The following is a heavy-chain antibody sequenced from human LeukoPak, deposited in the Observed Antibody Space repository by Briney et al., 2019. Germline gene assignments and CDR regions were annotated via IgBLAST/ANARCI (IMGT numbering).Heavy chain of an antibody. V-gene: IGHV3-23*01. CDR3: AKETTTPGFDY. J-gene: IGHJ4*02. CDR1: GFTFTTYA. Sequence: GGSLRLSCAASGFTFTTYAMSWVRQAPGKGLEWVSAISGSGASTYYADSVKGRFTISRDNSRNTLYLQMNSLRAEDTAVYYCAKETTTPGFDYWGQGTLVTVSS. CDR2: ISGSGAST. D-gene: IGHD4-17*01.